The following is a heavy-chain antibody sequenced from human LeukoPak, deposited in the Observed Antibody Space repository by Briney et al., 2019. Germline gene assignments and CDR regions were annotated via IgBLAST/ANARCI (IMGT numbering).Heavy chain of an antibody. V-gene: IGHV1-24*01. CDR2: FDPEDGET. CDR3: ARGHSSGWTFDY. D-gene: IGHD6-19*01. CDR1: GYTLTELS. J-gene: IGHJ4*02. Sequence: VASVKVSCKVSGYTLTELSMHWVRQAPGKGLEWMGGFDPEDGETIYAQKFQGRVTMTEDTSTDTAYMELSSLRSEDTAVYYCARGHSSGWTFDYWGQGTLVTVSS.